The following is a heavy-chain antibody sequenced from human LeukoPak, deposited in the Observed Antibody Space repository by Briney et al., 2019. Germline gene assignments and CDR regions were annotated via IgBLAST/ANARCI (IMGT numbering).Heavy chain of an antibody. CDR1: GFTFSSSG. Sequence: GGSLRLSCAASGFTFSSSGMHWVRQAPGKGLEWVAFIHYDGSNKYYADSVKGRFTISRDNSKNTLYLQMNSLRAEDTAVYYCARDPYSGSYGNYYYYFMDVWGKGTTVTISS. J-gene: IGHJ6*03. CDR2: IHYDGSNK. V-gene: IGHV3-30*02. CDR3: ARDPYSGSYGNYYYYFMDV. D-gene: IGHD1-26*01.